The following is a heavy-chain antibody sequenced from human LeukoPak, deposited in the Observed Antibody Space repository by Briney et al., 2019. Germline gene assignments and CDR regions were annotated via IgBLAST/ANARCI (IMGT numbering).Heavy chain of an antibody. CDR2: ISTSSGYT. V-gene: IGHV3-11*06. CDR3: ARGYSYGDY. J-gene: IGHJ4*02. CDR1: GFTFSDYC. Sequence: GGSLRLSGAASGFTFSDYCMTWIRQAPGKGLECVSSISTSSGYTNYADSVKGRFTISRDNAKNSLYLQMNSLRAEDTAMYYCARGYSYGDYWGQGTLVTVSS. D-gene: IGHD5-18*01.